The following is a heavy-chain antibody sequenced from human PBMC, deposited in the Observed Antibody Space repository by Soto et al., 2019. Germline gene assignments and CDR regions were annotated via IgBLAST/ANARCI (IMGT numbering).Heavy chain of an antibody. CDR2: IDGSGATK. CDR1: GFTFNDFE. V-gene: IGHV3-48*03. Sequence: EVQLLESGGGLVQPGGSLRLSCGVSGFTFNDFEMNWVRQAPGKGPEWLAYIDGSGATKKYADSVRGGFTISRDNPNNSLFLQMSSLSAADTAIYYCARGFGRFNYWGQGTLVSVSS. CDR3: ARGFGRFNY. D-gene: IGHD3-10*01. J-gene: IGHJ4*02.